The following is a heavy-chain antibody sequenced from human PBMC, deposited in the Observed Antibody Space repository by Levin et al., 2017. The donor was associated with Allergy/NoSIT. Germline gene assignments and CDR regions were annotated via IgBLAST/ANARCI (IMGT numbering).Heavy chain of an antibody. Sequence: GESLKISCAAPAFTFSSYPMSWVRQAPGKGLEWVSAISGGGGTAYHADSVKGRFTISRDNSKNTLYLQMNSLRAEDTALYYCARKFGGVTTKNVFDRWGQGTMVTVSS. V-gene: IGHV3-23*01. J-gene: IGHJ3*01. CDR1: AFTFSSYP. CDR3: ARKFGGVTTKNVFDR. CDR2: ISGGGGTA. D-gene: IGHD4-17*01.